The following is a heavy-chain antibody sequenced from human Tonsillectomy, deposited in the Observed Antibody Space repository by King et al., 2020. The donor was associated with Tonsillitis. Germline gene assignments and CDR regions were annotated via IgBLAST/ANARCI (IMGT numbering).Heavy chain of an antibody. CDR1: GGTFSSYA. Sequence: PLVQSGAEVKKPGSSVKVSCKASGGTFSSYAISWVRQAPGQGLEWMGRIIPILCIANYAQKFQGRVTITADKSTSTAYMELCSLRSEDTAVYYCARGGELLDYYYYMDVWGKGTTVTVSS. V-gene: IGHV1-69*09. CDR3: ARGGELLDYYYYMDV. D-gene: IGHD1-26*01. J-gene: IGHJ6*03. CDR2: IIPILCIA.